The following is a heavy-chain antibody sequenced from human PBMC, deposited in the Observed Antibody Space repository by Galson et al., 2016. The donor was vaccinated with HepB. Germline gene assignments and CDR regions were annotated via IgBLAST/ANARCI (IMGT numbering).Heavy chain of an antibody. Sequence: PALVKPTQTLALTCTVSGFSLSNARMGVGWTRQPPGKALEWLAHIFLNDEKSFSGSLKSRLSISMDTSKNQVVLTLTNVDPVDTATYYCAHRRDTFGGALVGTCDYWGQGTRVTVSS. CDR3: AHRRDTFGGALVGTCDY. CDR2: IFLNDEK. V-gene: IGHV2-26*01. D-gene: IGHD3-16*01. CDR1: GFSLSNARMG. J-gene: IGHJ4*02.